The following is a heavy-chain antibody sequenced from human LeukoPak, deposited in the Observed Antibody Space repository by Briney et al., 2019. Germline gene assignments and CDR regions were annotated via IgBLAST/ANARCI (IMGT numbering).Heavy chain of an antibody. V-gene: IGHV3-9*01. Sequence: GGSLRLSCAASGFTFDDYAMHWVRQAPGKGLEWVSGISWNSGSIGYADSVKGRFTISRDNSKNTLYLQMNSLRAEDTAVYYCAKQLKDSSSWYISHYYMDVWGKGTTVTISS. D-gene: IGHD6-13*01. J-gene: IGHJ6*03. CDR1: GFTFDDYA. CDR3: AKQLKDSSSWYISHYYMDV. CDR2: ISWNSGSI.